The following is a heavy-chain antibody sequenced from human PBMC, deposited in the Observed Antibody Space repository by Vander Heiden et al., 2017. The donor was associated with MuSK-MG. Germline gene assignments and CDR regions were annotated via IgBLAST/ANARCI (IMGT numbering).Heavy chain of an antibody. D-gene: IGHD3-22*01. CDR1: GFTIGSDW. CDR2: INEDGSQK. V-gene: IGHV3-7*01. CDR3: ARPYESGYFDY. J-gene: IGHJ4*02. Sequence: EVQLVESGGGLVQPGGSLRLSCAASGFTIGSDWMSWVRQAPGEGLEWVAKINEDGSQKYYVSSVRGRSTISRDNAKNSLYLQINSLRAEDTAVYYCARPYESGYFDYWGQGTLVTVSS.